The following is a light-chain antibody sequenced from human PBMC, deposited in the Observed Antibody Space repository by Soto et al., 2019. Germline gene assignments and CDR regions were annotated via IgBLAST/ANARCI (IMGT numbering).Light chain of an antibody. J-gene: IGLJ1*01. Sequence: QSVLTQPPSLSGAPGQRVTISCTGSSSNIGAGFDVHWYQQLPGTAPKLLIYANTNRPAGVPDRFSGSKSGTSASLAITGLQADDEADYYCQSYDSSLTAYVFGAGTKVTVL. CDR1: SSNIGAGFD. CDR2: ANT. CDR3: QSYDSSLTAYV. V-gene: IGLV1-40*01.